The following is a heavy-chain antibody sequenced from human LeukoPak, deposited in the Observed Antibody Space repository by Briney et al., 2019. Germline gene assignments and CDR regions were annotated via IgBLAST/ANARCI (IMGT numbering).Heavy chain of an antibody. D-gene: IGHD3-3*01. Sequence: GGSLRLSCAASGFTFSSYAMSWVRQAPAKGLEWVSAISGSGGSTYYADSVKGRFTISRDNSENTLYLQMNSLRAEDTAVYYCAKGGVIIPPFDYWGQGTLVTVSS. CDR3: AKGGVIIPPFDY. V-gene: IGHV3-23*01. J-gene: IGHJ4*02. CDR1: GFTFSSYA. CDR2: ISGSGGST.